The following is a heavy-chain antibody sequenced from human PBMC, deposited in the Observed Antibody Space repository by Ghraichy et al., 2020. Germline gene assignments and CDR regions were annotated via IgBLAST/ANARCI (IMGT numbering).Heavy chain of an antibody. D-gene: IGHD3-22*01. J-gene: IGHJ5*02. Sequence: SETLSLTCTVSGYSISSGYYWGWIRQPPGKGLEWIGSIYHSGSTYYNPSLKSRVTISVDTSKNQFSLKLSSVTAADTAVYYCARDLYYYDSSGYTYSWFDPWGQGTPVT. CDR1: GYSISSGYY. CDR2: IYHSGST. V-gene: IGHV4-38-2*02. CDR3: ARDLYYYDSSGYTYSWFDP.